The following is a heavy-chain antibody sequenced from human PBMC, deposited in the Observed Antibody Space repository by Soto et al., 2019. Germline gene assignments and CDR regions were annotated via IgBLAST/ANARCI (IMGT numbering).Heavy chain of an antibody. CDR1: GFTFSSYW. CDR2: INSDGSST. D-gene: IGHD6-13*01. CDR3: ARDTIIAAAVPRGYYMDV. J-gene: IGHJ6*03. Sequence: PGGSLRLSCAASGFTFSSYWMHWVRQAPGKGLVWVSRINSDGSSTSYADSVKGRFTISRDNAKNTLYLQMNSLRAEDTAVYYSARDTIIAAAVPRGYYMDVWGKGTTVTV. V-gene: IGHV3-74*01.